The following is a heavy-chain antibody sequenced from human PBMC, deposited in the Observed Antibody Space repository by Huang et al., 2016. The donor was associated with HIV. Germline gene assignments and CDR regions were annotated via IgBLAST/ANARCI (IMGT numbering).Heavy chain of an antibody. D-gene: IGHD3-22*01. CDR1: GYTFTSDG. V-gene: IGHV1-18*01. Sequence: QIQLMQSGPELKQPGASVKVSCKASGYTFTSDGITWVRQAPGQGPEWMGWIRASSGETEYAQKFQGRVTLTTDTSTNIAYMELRSLRSDDTAKYYCARDPKYHRIGYYRQRRGIDIWGQGTMVIVSS. J-gene: IGHJ3*02. CDR2: IRASSGET. CDR3: ARDPKYHRIGYYRQRRGIDI.